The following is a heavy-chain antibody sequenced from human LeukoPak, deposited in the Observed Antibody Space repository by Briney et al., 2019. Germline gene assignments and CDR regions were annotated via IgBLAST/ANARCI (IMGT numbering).Heavy chain of an antibody. D-gene: IGHD6-13*01. CDR3: ARGDYSSSFYYYYGMDV. V-gene: IGHV3-21*01. CDR1: GFTFSSYS. J-gene: IGHJ6*04. Sequence: GGSLRLSCAASGFTFSSYSMNWVRQAPGKGLEWVSSTSSSSSYIYYADSVKGRFTISRDNAKNSLYLQMNSLRAEDTAVYYCARGDYSSSFYYYYGMDVWGKGTTVTVSS. CDR2: TSSSSSYI.